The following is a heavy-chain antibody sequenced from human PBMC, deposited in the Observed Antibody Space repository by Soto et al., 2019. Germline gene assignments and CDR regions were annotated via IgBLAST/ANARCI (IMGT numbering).Heavy chain of an antibody. Sequence: ASVKVSFKASGDSFKKYVFSWVRQAPGQGLEWMGGFIPYNGKPNYAQELQGRVTMTTDTSTSTAYMEMRSLRSDDTAVYFCARELDSLGYCSGGSCYLGYWGQGTLVTVSS. CDR1: GDSFKKYV. J-gene: IGHJ4*02. CDR2: FIPYNGKP. V-gene: IGHV1-18*01. D-gene: IGHD2-15*01. CDR3: ARELDSLGYCSGGSCYLGY.